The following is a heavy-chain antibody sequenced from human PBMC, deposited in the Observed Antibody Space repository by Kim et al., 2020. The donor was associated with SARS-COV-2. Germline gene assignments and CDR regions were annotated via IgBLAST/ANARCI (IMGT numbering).Heavy chain of an antibody. CDR1: GGSISSGSYY. CDR3: ARMTSSGYYGFGGMDV. Sequence: SETLSLTCTVSGGSISSGSYYWSWIRQPAGKGLEWIGRIYTSGSTNYNPSLKSRVTISVDTSKNQFSLKLSSVTAADTAVYYCARMTSSGYYGFGGMDVWGQGTTVTVSS. D-gene: IGHD3-22*01. CDR2: IYTSGST. J-gene: IGHJ6*02. V-gene: IGHV4-61*02.